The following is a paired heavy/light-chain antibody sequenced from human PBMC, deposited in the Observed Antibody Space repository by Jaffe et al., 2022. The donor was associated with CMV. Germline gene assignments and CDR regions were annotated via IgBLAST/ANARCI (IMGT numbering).Light chain of an antibody. V-gene: IGLV1-44*01. J-gene: IGLJ3*02. CDR1: SSNIGSHT. CDR3: AAWDDSLNGWV. Sequence: QSVLTQPPSASATPGQRVTISCSGSSSNIGSHTVNWFHQLPRTAPKLLIYGNNQRPSGVPDRFSGSKSGTSASLAISGLQSEDEADYYCAAWDDSLNGWVFGGGTKLTVL. CDR2: GNN.
Heavy chain of an antibody. CDR2: VSYSRIS. J-gene: IGHJ4*02. CDR3: ASDPPQADFDS. Sequence: QLQLQESGPGLVKPSETLSLTCIVTGGSISSRTYYWGWIRQPPGKGLEWIASVSYSRISYYNPSLKSRVTMSLDTSKNQFSLRLTSVTAADTAVYFCASDPPQADFDSWGQGILVTVSS. V-gene: IGHV4-39*01. CDR1: GGSISSRTYY.